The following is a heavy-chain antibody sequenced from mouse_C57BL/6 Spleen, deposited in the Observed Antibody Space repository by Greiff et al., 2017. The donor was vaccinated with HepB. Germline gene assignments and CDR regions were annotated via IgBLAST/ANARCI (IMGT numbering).Heavy chain of an antibody. CDR3: TRSMGYYPFDY. CDR2: IDPETGGT. D-gene: IGHD2-3*01. V-gene: IGHV1-15*01. CDR1: GYTFTDYE. J-gene: IGHJ2*01. Sequence: VQLQQSGAELVRPGASVTLSCKASGYTFTDYEMHWVKQTPVHGLEWIGAIDPETGGTAYNQKFKGKAILTADKSSSTAYMELRSLTSEDSAVYYCTRSMGYYPFDYWGQGTTLTVSS.